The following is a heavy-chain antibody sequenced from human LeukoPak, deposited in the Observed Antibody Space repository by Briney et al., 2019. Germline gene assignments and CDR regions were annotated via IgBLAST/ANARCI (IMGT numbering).Heavy chain of an antibody. CDR2: INHSGST. D-gene: IGHD1-26*01. V-gene: IGHV4-34*01. Sequence: SETLSLTCAVYGGSFSGYYWSWIRQPPGKGLEWIGEINHSGSTNYNPSLKSRVTISVDTSKIQFSLKLSSVTAADTAVYYCASSSRELPSDYWGQGTLVTVSS. J-gene: IGHJ4*02. CDR3: ASSSRELPSDY. CDR1: GGSFSGYY.